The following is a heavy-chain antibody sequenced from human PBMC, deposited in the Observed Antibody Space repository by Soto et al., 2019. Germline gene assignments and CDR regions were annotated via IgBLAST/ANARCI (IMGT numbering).Heavy chain of an antibody. J-gene: IGHJ4*02. V-gene: IGHV3-11*01. Sequence: QVQLVESGGGLVTPAGSLRLSCAASGFFFGDYYMSWFRQAPGKGLEWVSNIFWRGEGTQYADSVQGRFTISRDNAKNSLYLYMTSLRAEDTAVYYCARVRGSGGGTHLYGYYFDYWGQGTQVIVSS. CDR2: IFWRGEGT. CDR1: GFFFGDYY. D-gene: IGHD2-15*01. CDR3: ARVRGSGGGTHLYGYYFDY.